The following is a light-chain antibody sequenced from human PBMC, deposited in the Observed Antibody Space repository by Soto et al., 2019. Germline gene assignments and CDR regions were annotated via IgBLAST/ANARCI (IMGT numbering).Light chain of an antibody. CDR3: QQYTYWPWT. J-gene: IGKJ1*01. Sequence: ETVMTQSPATLSVSPGERATLSCRASKIVNRNLAWYQQKPGQAPRLLVYGASTRATGIPARFSGSGSGTEFTLTISSLQSEDFAVYYCQQYTYWPWTLGQGTKMEIK. CDR2: GAS. CDR1: KIVNRN. V-gene: IGKV3-15*01.